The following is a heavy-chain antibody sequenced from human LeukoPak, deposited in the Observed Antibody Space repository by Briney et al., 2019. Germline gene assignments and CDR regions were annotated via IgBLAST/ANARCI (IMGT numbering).Heavy chain of an antibody. CDR3: ARHVHIPQYYYGSGSYYNPDFDY. CDR2: IYPGDSDT. J-gene: IGHJ4*02. Sequence: GESLKISCKGSGYSFTSYWIGWVRQVPGKGLEWMGNIYPGDSDTRYSPSFQGQVTISADKSISTAYLQWSSLKASDTAMYYCARHVHIPQYYYGSGSYYNPDFDYWGQGTLVTVSS. D-gene: IGHD3-10*01. V-gene: IGHV5-51*01. CDR1: GYSFTSYW.